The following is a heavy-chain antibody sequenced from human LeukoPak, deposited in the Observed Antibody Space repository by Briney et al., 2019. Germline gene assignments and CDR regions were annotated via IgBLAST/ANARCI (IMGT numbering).Heavy chain of an antibody. V-gene: IGHV3-13*01. CDR1: GFTFSDYD. J-gene: IGHJ4*02. Sequence: GGSLRLSCAASGFTFSDYDMHWVRQATGKGLEWVSAIGTAGDTYYTGSVKGRFTISRENAKNSLYLQMSSLRAGDTAVYYCARVAKERVGGVYYFDYWGQATLVTVSS. CDR2: IGTAGDT. CDR3: ARVAKERVGGVYYFDY. D-gene: IGHD1-1*01.